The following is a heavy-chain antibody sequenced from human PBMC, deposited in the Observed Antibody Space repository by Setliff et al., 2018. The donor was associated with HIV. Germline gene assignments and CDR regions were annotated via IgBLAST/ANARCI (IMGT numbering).Heavy chain of an antibody. Sequence: SETLSLTCAVSGGSISSNWWSWVRQSPGKGLEWIGEIYHSGSTHYNPSLQSRVTISVDKSKSQFSLKLNSVTAADTAIYYCARDRYDSSGYRNRALDIWGQGTMVTVSS. CDR3: ARDRYDSSGYRNRALDI. J-gene: IGHJ3*02. V-gene: IGHV4-4*02. D-gene: IGHD3-22*01. CDR2: IYHSGST. CDR1: GGSISSNW.